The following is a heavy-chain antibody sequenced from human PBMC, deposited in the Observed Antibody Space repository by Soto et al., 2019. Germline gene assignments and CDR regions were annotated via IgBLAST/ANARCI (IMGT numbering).Heavy chain of an antibody. V-gene: IGHV4-39*01. CDR2: IYYSGST. CDR3: ARQVTPPRAGAFDF. Sequence: QLQLQESGPGLVKPSETLSLTCTVSGGSISSSSYYWGWIRQPPGKGLEWIGSIYYSGSTYYNPSLKRRFTXXVXTXXNQSSLKLSSVAAADTAVYYCARQVTPPRAGAFDFWGQGTMVTVSS. D-gene: IGHD2-21*02. CDR1: GGSISSSSYY. J-gene: IGHJ3*01.